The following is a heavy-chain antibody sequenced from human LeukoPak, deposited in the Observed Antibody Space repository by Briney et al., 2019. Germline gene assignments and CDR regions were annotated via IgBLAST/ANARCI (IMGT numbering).Heavy chain of an antibody. V-gene: IGHV3-9*01. J-gene: IGHJ3*02. CDR1: GFTFDDYA. D-gene: IGHD3-3*01. Sequence: GGSLRLSCAASGFTFDDYAMHWVRQAPGKGLEWVSGISWNSGSIGYADSVKGRFTISRDNAKNSLYLQMNSLRAEDTAVYYCAKDQTIFGVVYAFDIWGQGTMVTVSS. CDR3: AKDQTIFGVVYAFDI. CDR2: ISWNSGSI.